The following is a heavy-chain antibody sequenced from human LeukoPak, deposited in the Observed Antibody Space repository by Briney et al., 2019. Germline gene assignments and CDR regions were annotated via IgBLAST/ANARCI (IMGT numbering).Heavy chain of an antibody. CDR1: GGSISNYY. V-gene: IGHV4-59*01. D-gene: IGHD3-3*01. Sequence: SESQSLTCTVSGGSISNYYWSWRRQPPGKELEWIGYIYYSGSTNYNPSLKSRVTISVDTSKNQFSLKLSSVTAADTAVYYCARVNYDFWSGYYWTYYFDYWGQGTLVTVSS. J-gene: IGHJ4*02. CDR3: ARVNYDFWSGYYWTYYFDY. CDR2: IYYSGST.